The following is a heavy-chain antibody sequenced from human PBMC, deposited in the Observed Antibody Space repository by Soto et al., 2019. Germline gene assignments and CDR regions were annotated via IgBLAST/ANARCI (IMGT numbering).Heavy chain of an antibody. CDR3: ARDMDHSSGNYYESFDY. Sequence: GGSLRLSCAASGFTFSHYSMDWVRQAPGKGLEWVSYISNSGSRIHYADSVEGRFTISRDNAKNSLYLQMNSLRAEDTAVYYCARDMDHSSGNYYESFDYWGQGA. J-gene: IGHJ4*02. D-gene: IGHD3-22*01. CDR2: ISNSGSRI. CDR1: GFTFSHYS. V-gene: IGHV3-48*01.